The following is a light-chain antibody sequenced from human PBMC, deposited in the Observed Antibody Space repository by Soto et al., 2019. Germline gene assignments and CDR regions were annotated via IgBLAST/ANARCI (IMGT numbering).Light chain of an antibody. J-gene: IGKJ2*01. CDR2: GSS. CDR3: QQYNNWPPYT. Sequence: EVVMTQSPVTLSVSPGGRATLSCRASQSVSSDLAWYQQKPGQAPRLLIYGSSTRATGVPDRFIGSGSGTEFTLTISSLQSEDCAVYYCQQYNNWPPYTFGQGNKLEIK. CDR1: QSVSSD. V-gene: IGKV3-15*01.